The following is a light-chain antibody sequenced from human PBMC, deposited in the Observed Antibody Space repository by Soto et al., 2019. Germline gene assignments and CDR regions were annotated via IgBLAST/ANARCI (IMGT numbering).Light chain of an antibody. CDR2: EVS. Sequence: QSALTQPASVSGSPGQSITLSCTGTSSDVGDYNYVSWYQHHPGKAPKLLIYEVSHRPSGISNRFSGSKSGNTASLSISGLQAEDKADYYCSSFTSSSTWVFGGGTKVTVL. CDR3: SSFTSSSTWV. CDR1: SSDVGDYNY. J-gene: IGLJ3*02. V-gene: IGLV2-14*01.